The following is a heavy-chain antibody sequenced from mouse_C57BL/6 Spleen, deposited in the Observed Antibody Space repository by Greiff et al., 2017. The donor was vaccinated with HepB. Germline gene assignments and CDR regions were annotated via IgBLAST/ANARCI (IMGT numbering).Heavy chain of an antibody. Sequence: EVQLVESGPGLVKPSQSLSLTCSVTGYSITSGYYWNWIRQFPGNKLEWMGYISYDGSNNYNPSLKNRISITRDTSKNQFFLKLNSVTTEDTATYYCARRPLFYAMDYWGQGTSVTVSS. V-gene: IGHV3-6*01. CDR1: GYSITSGYY. D-gene: IGHD6-5*01. J-gene: IGHJ4*01. CDR2: ISYDGSN. CDR3: ARRPLFYAMDY.